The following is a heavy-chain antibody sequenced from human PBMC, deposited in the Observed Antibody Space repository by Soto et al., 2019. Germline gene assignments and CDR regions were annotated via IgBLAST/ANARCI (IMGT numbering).Heavy chain of an antibody. CDR2: INPSGGST. Sequence: VSCEACGDTVNSYFMRLARQAPGQGLEWMGIINPSGGSTSYAQKFQGRVTVTRDTSTSTVYMELSSLRSEDTAVYYGAHRSYGDYPGTWGQGTLVSVSS. D-gene: IGHD4-17*01. CDR3: AHRSYGDYPGT. CDR1: GDTVNSYF. V-gene: IGHV1-46*02. J-gene: IGHJ5*02.